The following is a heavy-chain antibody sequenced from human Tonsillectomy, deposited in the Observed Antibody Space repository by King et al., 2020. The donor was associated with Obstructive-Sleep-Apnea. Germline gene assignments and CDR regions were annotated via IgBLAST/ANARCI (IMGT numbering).Heavy chain of an antibody. CDR3: ARDPPYGDYDY. Sequence: VQLVESGGGLVKPGGSLRLSCAASGFTFSDYYMSWIRQAPGKGLEWVSYISISGSTLYYADPVTGRFNISRDNAKNSLYLQMNSLRAEDTAVYYCARDPPYGDYDYWGQGTLVTVSS. D-gene: IGHD4-17*01. CDR1: GFTFSDYY. J-gene: IGHJ4*02. V-gene: IGHV3-11*01. CDR2: ISISGSTL.